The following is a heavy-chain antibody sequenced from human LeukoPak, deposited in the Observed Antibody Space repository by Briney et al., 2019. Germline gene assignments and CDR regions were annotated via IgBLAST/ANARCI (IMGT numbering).Heavy chain of an antibody. V-gene: IGHV1-2*06. D-gene: IGHD1-7*01. J-gene: IGHJ5*02. Sequence: ASVKVSCKASGYTFTGYYMHWARQAPGQGLEWMGRINPNSGGTNYAQKFQGRVTMTRDTSISIAYMELSRLRSDDTAVYYCARDSNYGWFDPWGQGTLVTVSS. CDR1: GYTFTGYY. CDR3: ARDSNYGWFDP. CDR2: INPNSGGT.